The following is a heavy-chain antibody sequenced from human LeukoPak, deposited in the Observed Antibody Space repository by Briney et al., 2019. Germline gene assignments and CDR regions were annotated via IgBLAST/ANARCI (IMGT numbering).Heavy chain of an antibody. D-gene: IGHD4-23*01. J-gene: IGHJ4*02. Sequence: SETLSLTCTVSGGSISSSSYYWGWIRQPPGKGLEWIGSIYYSGSTYYNPSLKSRVTISVDTSKNQFSLKLSSVTAADTAVYYCAREVLGGNLDYWGQGTLVTVSS. CDR1: GGSISSSSYY. CDR3: AREVLGGNLDY. V-gene: IGHV4-39*07. CDR2: IYYSGST.